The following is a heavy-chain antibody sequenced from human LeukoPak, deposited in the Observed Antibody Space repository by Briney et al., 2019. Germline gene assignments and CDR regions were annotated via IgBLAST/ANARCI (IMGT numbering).Heavy chain of an antibody. CDR2: INHSGST. D-gene: IGHD4-17*01. Sequence: SETLSLTCAVYGGSFSGYYWNWVRQPPGKGLEWIGEINHSGSTNYNPSITSRGTISVDTSKNQFSLKLTSVTAADTAVYYCARNLSVTTQLRDWFDPWGQGTLVTVSS. J-gene: IGHJ5*02. CDR1: GGSFSGYY. CDR3: ARNLSVTTQLRDWFDP. V-gene: IGHV4-34*01.